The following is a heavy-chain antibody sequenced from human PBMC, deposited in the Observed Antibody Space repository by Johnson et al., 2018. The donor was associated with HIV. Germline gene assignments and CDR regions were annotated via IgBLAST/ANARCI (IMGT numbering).Heavy chain of an antibody. CDR3: AKGGDGYSGFGSAFDI. Sequence: QVQLVESGGGVVQPGKSLTLSCVGSGLSFSNFGIHWVRQAPGKGPEWVAVISFDGNLKKYADSVKGRFTISRDNSKNTLYLQMNSLRAEDTALYYCAKGGDGYSGFGSAFDIWGQGTMVTVSS. CDR2: ISFDGNLK. CDR1: GLSFSNFG. J-gene: IGHJ3*02. D-gene: IGHD5-12*01. V-gene: IGHV3-30*18.